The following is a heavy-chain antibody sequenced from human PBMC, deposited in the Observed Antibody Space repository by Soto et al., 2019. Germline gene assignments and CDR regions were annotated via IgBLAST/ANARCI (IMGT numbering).Heavy chain of an antibody. D-gene: IGHD1-26*01. CDR1: GDSISTYY. Sequence: PSETLSLTWSVSGDSISTYYWNWIRQPPGEGLEWIGFIYYSGSTNYNPSLKSRVTISMDMSKNQFSLRLTSVTAADTAVYYCARVGARYDFDSWGQGTLVTVSS. J-gene: IGHJ4*02. CDR3: ARVGARYDFDS. V-gene: IGHV4-59*01. CDR2: IYYSGST.